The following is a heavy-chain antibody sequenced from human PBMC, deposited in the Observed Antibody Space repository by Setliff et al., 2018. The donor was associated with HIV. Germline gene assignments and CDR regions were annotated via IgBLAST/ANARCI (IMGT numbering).Heavy chain of an antibody. CDR2: INSTGHT. CDR1: SYSITDGNY. J-gene: IGHJ4*02. V-gene: IGHV4-38-2*02. CDR3: ARDRALRFSNSPSFNYFDV. D-gene: IGHD1-1*01. Sequence: PSETLSLTCLVFSYSITDGNYWAWIRQSPGKGLEWIGSINSTGHTYYNPSHKSRLTMFIDTAKNRFSLKLMSVTAADTAVYYCARDRALRFSNSPSFNYFDVWGQGALVTVSS.